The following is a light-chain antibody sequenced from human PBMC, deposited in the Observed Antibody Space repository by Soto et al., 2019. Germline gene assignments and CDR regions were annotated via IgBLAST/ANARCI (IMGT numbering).Light chain of an antibody. Sequence: QSALTQPASVSGPPGQSITISCTGTNNDVGAYTYVSWYQQHPGKAPRLIIYEVSERPSGISHRFSGSKSDNTASLTISGLRAEDEAHYHCCSYAGSRTFVFGGGTKLTVL. CDR2: EVS. CDR3: CSYAGSRTFV. J-gene: IGLJ3*02. V-gene: IGLV2-23*02. CDR1: NNDVGAYTY.